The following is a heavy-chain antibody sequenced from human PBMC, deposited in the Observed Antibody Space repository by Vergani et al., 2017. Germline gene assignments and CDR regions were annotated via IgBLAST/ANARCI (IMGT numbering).Heavy chain of an antibody. CDR2: IYYSGST. Sequence: QVQLQESGPGLVKPSQTLSLTCTVSGGSISSGGYYWSWIRQHPGKGLEWIGYIYYSGSTYYNPSLKSRVTISVDTSKNQFSLKLSSVTAADTAVYYCARYCSSTSCYTSTGRFDYWGQGTLVTVSS. CDR1: GGSISSGGYY. V-gene: IGHV4-31*03. J-gene: IGHJ4*02. D-gene: IGHD2-2*02. CDR3: ARYCSSTSCYTSTGRFDY.